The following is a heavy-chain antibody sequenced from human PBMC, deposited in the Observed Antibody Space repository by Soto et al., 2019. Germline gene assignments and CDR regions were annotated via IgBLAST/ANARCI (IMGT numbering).Heavy chain of an antibody. CDR1: GFTFSSYA. V-gene: IGHV3-23*01. CDR2: ISGSGGST. Sequence: EVQLLESGGGLVQPGGSLRLSCAASGFTFSSYAMSWVRQAPGKGLEWVSAISGSGGSTYYADSVKGRFTISRDNSKNTLYLQMNSLRAEDTAVYYWAKAPTYYDSSGVIWGQGTMVTVSS. J-gene: IGHJ3*02. CDR3: AKAPTYYDSSGVI. D-gene: IGHD3-22*01.